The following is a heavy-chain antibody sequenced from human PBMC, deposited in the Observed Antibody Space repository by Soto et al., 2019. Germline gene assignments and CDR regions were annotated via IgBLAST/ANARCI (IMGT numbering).Heavy chain of an antibody. V-gene: IGHV3-30-3*01. CDR1: GFTFSSYA. CDR3: AREHVDIVATTWAGAFDI. CDR2: ISYDGSNK. D-gene: IGHD5-12*01. Sequence: PGGSLRLSCAASGFTFSSYAMHWVRQAPGKGLEWVAVISYDGSNKYYADSVKGRFTISRDNSKNTLYLQMNSLRAEDTAVYYCAREHVDIVATTWAGAFDIWGQGTMVTVSS. J-gene: IGHJ3*02.